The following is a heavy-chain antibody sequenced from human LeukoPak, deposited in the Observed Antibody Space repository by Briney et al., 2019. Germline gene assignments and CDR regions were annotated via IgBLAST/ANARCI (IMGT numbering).Heavy chain of an antibody. Sequence: GGSLRLSCAASGFTFSNFAMAWVRQAPGKGLEWVSGINTFGSATYYADSVKGRFTISRDNSKNTLYLQMNSLRAEDTAVYYCARDVLLWFGDPHFYFDYWGQGTLVTVSS. CDR1: GFTFSNFA. CDR3: ARDVLLWFGDPHFYFDY. V-gene: IGHV3-23*01. CDR2: INTFGSAT. J-gene: IGHJ4*02. D-gene: IGHD3-10*01.